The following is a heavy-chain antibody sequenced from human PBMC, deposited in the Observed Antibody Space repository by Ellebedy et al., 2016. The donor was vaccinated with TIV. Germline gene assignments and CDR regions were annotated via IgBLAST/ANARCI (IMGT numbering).Heavy chain of an antibody. J-gene: IGHJ5*02. CDR1: GFTFSSYW. D-gene: IGHD1/OR15-1a*01. CDR2: INHSGST. CDR3: ARPGTEIGGWFDP. V-gene: IGHV4-34*01. Sequence: MPGGSLRLSCAASGFTFSSYWMSWVRQAPGKGLEWIGEINHSGSTNYNPSLKSRVTVSVDTSKNQFSLKLSSVTAADTAVYYCARPGTEIGGWFDPWGQGTLVTVSS.